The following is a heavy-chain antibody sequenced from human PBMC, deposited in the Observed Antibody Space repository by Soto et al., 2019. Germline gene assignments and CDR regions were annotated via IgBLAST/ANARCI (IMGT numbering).Heavy chain of an antibody. Sequence: VQLVESGGGLVQPGRSLRLSCAASGFTFDDYAMHWVRQAPGKGLEWVSGISWNSGSIGYADSVKGRFTISRDNAKNSLYLQMNSLRAEDTALYYCAKDRSVLMVYAIPPHFDYWGQGTLVTVSS. J-gene: IGHJ4*02. CDR1: GFTFDDYA. D-gene: IGHD2-8*01. V-gene: IGHV3-9*01. CDR2: ISWNSGSI. CDR3: AKDRSVLMVYAIPPHFDY.